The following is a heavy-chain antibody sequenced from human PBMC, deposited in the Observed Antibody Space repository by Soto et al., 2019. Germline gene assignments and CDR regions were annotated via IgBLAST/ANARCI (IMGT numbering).Heavy chain of an antibody. CDR2: TSSSSSHK. J-gene: IGHJ2*01. CDR1: GFSFNTDS. D-gene: IGHD4-17*01. V-gene: IGHV3-21*01. Sequence: EVQLVESGGGLVKPGGSLRLSCAASGFSFNTDSMNCVRQAPGKGLEWGSSTSSSSSHKYYADSVKGRFTISRDNADNSLYLQLNSLRAEDPAVYYCARHYGSTPYFGLWGRGTLVTVSS. CDR3: ARHYGSTPYFGL.